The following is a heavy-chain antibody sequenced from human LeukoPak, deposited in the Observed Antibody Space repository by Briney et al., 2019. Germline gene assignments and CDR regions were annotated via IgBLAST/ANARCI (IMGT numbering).Heavy chain of an antibody. Sequence: GESLKISCKGSGYSFTSYWIGWVRQMPGKALEWMGIIYPSDSDTRYRPSFQGQFTISADKSISTAYLQWGSLKASDTAMYYCARRGYCTNGVCYPDSVDYWGQGTLVTVSS. J-gene: IGHJ4*02. D-gene: IGHD2-8*01. CDR3: ARRGYCTNGVCYPDSVDY. V-gene: IGHV5-51*01. CDR2: IYPSDSDT. CDR1: GYSFTSYW.